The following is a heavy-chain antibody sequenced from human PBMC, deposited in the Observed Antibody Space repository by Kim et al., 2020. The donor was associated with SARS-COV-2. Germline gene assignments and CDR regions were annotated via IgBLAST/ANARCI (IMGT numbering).Heavy chain of an antibody. D-gene: IGHD3-22*01. J-gene: IGHJ6*02. CDR1: GYTFTSYA. CDR3: ARDPPNNDGSGYYPPTDV. CDR2: INAGNGNT. Sequence: ASVKVSCKASGYTFTSYAMHWVRQAPGQRLEWMGWINAGNGNTKYSQKFQGRVTITRDTSASTAYMELSSLRSEDTAVYYCARDPPNNDGSGYYPPTDVWGQGTTVTVSS. V-gene: IGHV1-3*01.